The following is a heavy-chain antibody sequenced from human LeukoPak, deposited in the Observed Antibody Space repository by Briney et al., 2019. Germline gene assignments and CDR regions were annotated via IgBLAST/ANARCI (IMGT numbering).Heavy chain of an antibody. D-gene: IGHD2-2*01. Sequence: ASVKVSCKASGYTFTGYYMHWVRQAPGQGLEWMGWINPNSGGTNYAQKFQGRVTMTRDTSISTAYMELSRLRSDDTAVYYCARDEYCSSTCCFDWFDPWGQGTLVTVSS. J-gene: IGHJ5*02. V-gene: IGHV1-2*02. CDR2: INPNSGGT. CDR3: ARDEYCSSTCCFDWFDP. CDR1: GYTFTGYY.